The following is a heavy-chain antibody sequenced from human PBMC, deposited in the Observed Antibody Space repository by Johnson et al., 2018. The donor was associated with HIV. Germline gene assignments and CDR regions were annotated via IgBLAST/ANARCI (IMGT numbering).Heavy chain of an antibody. CDR2: ISYDGSNK. J-gene: IGHJ3*02. D-gene: IGHD2-21*01. V-gene: IGHV3-30*03. Sequence: VQLVESGGGVVQPGRSLRLSCAASGFTFSSYGMHWVRQAPGKGLEWVAVISYDGSNKYYADSVKGRFTISRDNSKNTLYLQINSLRAEDTAVYYCARSLRGSGEGDAFDIWGQGTMVTVSS. CDR1: GFTFSSYG. CDR3: ARSLRGSGEGDAFDI.